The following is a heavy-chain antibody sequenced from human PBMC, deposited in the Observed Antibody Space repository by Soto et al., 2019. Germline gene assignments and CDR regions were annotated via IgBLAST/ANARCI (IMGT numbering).Heavy chain of an antibody. J-gene: IGHJ4*02. Sequence: QVQVKESGPGLVKPSETLSLTCTVSGGSITDYSWSWIRQSAGKGLEWLGRISINGNSHYHPSLRSRVTMTIETYKNLFSLNLRSVTAADPAVYYCARESGDNSHYEVDWGQGTLVTVSS. CDR1: GGSITDYS. D-gene: IGHD1-7*01. V-gene: IGHV4-4*07. CDR2: ISINGNS. CDR3: ARESGDNSHYEVD.